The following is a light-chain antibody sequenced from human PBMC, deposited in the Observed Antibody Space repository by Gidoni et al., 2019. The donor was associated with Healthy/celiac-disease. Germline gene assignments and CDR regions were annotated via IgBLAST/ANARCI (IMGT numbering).Light chain of an antibody. CDR3: QQLNSYPRT. J-gene: IGKJ1*01. Sequence: IPLTQSPSFLSASVRDIVTNTCRASQGISSYLAWYQQKPGKAPKLLIYAASTLQSGVPSRFSGSGSGTEFTLTISSLQPEDFATYYCQQLNSYPRTFGQGTKVEIK. CDR2: AAS. V-gene: IGKV1-9*01. CDR1: QGISSY.